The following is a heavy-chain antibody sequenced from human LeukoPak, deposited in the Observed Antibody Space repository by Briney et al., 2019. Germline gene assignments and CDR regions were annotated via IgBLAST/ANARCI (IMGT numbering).Heavy chain of an antibody. Sequence: SGTLSLTCTVSGGSISSYYWSWIRQPPGKGLEWIGYIYYSGSTNYNPSLKSRVTISVDTSKNQFSLKLSSVTAADTAVYYCARVFDYGDYFNPRGWFDPWGQGTLVTVSS. CDR3: ARVFDYGDYFNPRGWFDP. CDR1: GGSISSYY. V-gene: IGHV4-59*01. J-gene: IGHJ5*02. D-gene: IGHD4-17*01. CDR2: IYYSGST.